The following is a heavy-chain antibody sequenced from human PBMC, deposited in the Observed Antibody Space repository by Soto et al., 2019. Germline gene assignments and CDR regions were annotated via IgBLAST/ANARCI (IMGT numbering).Heavy chain of an antibody. D-gene: IGHD6-19*01. V-gene: IGHV4-59*01. CDR1: VGSISSYY. CDR2: IYYIGIT. J-gene: IGHJ4*02. CDR3: ARGYSSGWPFDY. Sequence: PSETLSVTCPVSVGSISSYYWSWIRQPPGKGLEWIGYIYYIGITNYNPSLKSRVTISVDTSKNQFSLKLSSVTAADTAVYYCARGYSSGWPFDYWGQGTLVRVSS.